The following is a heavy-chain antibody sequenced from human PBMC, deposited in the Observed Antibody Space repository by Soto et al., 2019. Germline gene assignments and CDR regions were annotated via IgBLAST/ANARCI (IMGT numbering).Heavy chain of an antibody. CDR3: ARFCGYCSGGSCYRAYYGMDV. J-gene: IGHJ6*02. Sequence: SETLSLTCAVYGGSFSGYYWSWIRQPPGKGLEWIGEINHSGSTNYNPSLKSRVTISVDTSKNQFSLKLSSVTAADTAVYYCARFCGYCSGGSCYRAYYGMDVWGQGTTVTVSS. V-gene: IGHV4-34*01. CDR1: GGSFSGYY. CDR2: INHSGST. D-gene: IGHD2-15*01.